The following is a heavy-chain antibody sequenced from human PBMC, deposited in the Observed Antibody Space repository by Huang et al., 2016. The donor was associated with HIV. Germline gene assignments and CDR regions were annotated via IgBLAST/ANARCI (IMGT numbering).Heavy chain of an antibody. V-gene: IGHV4-39*01. J-gene: IGHJ3*02. D-gene: IGHD2-2*01. Sequence: QLQLQESGPGLVKPSETLSLTCSVSGGSISSSRYDWGWIRQPPGKGLEWIGSIYYSGSPFYNPSLKSRVTISVDTPKNQFSLRLSSVTAADTSVYYCARHMDCSSSSCLAGGHERGPFDMWGQGTMVTVSS. CDR1: GGSISSSRYD. CDR2: IYYSGSP. CDR3: ARHMDCSSSSCLAGGHERGPFDM.